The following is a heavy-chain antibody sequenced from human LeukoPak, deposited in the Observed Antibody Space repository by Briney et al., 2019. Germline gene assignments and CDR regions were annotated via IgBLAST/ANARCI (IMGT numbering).Heavy chain of an antibody. J-gene: IGHJ3*02. CDR2: LYTSGST. D-gene: IGHD3-10*01. CDR1: GGSINSYY. CDR3: ARVGGIPLGAFDI. Sequence: SETLSLTCTVSGGSINSYYWSWIRQPAGKGLEWIGRLYTSGSTTYNPSLKSRVTMPVGTSKNQFSLKLTSVTAADTAVYYCARVGGIPLGAFDIWGQGTMVTVSS. V-gene: IGHV4-4*07.